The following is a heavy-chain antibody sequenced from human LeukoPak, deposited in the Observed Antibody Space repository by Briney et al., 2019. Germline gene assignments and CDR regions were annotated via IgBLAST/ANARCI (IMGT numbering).Heavy chain of an antibody. CDR3: ARFDVGYYYYMDV. Sequence: GGSLRLSCAASGFSFSTYWMHRVPPAPGKGPEWVSGINRNGGSTGYADSVKGRFTISRDNAKISLYLQMNSLRAEDTALYYCARFDVGYYYYMDVWGKGTTVTVSS. V-gene: IGHV3-20*04. CDR1: GFSFSTYW. D-gene: IGHD1-26*01. CDR2: INRNGGST. J-gene: IGHJ6*03.